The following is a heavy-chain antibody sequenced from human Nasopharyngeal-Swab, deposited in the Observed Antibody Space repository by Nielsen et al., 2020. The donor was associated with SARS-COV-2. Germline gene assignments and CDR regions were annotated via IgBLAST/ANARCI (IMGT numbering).Heavy chain of an antibody. J-gene: IGHJ4*02. D-gene: IGHD2-8*01. V-gene: IGHV3-7*05. Sequence: GVLKISCAASGFKFESYWMSWVRQVPGKGLEWVATIKQDGSETSYVDSVRGRFTIFRDNGKNSLYLQMNSLRVGDTAVYYCARRRTYATFDYWGQGDLVTVSS. CDR1: GFKFESYW. CDR2: IKQDGSET. CDR3: ARRRTYATFDY.